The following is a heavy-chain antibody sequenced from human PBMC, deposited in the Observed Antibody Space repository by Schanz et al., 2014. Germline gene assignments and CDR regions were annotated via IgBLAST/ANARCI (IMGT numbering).Heavy chain of an antibody. CDR3: AKIGQNED. Sequence: EVQLAESGGGLVQPGGSLRLSCAASGLIFSNYVMSWVRQAPGKGLEWVSTIGTSGGTNYAESVKGRFTISRDNSKNTLYLQMNSLRAEDTAVYFCAKIGQNEDWGQGTLVTVSS. CDR2: IGTSGGT. D-gene: IGHD1-1*01. CDR1: GLIFSNYV. J-gene: IGHJ4*02. V-gene: IGHV3-23*04.